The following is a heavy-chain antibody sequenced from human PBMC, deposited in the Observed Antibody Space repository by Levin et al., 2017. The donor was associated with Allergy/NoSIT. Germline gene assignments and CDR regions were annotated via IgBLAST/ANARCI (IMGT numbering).Heavy chain of an antibody. CDR3: AWESGPLGY. Sequence: SQTLSLTCAVYGGSFSGYYWSWIRQPPGKGLEWIGEINHSGSTNYNPSLKSRVTISVDTSKNQFSLKLSSVTAADTAVYYCAWESGPLGYWGQGTLVTVSS. V-gene: IGHV4-34*01. CDR1: GGSFSGYY. CDR2: INHSGST. D-gene: IGHD1-26*01. J-gene: IGHJ4*02.